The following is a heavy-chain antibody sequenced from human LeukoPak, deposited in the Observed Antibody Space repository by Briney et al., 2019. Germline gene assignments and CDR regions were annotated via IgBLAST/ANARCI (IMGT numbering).Heavy chain of an antibody. D-gene: IGHD2/OR15-2a*01. CDR2: IYTSGRT. V-gene: IGHV4-61*02. J-gene: IGHJ3*01. CDR1: GDSISSTTNY. CDR3: ARGTTAKAGDAFDV. Sequence: NPSQTLSLTCTVSGDSISSTTNYWTWIRQPAGKGLEWIGRIYTSGRTYYNSYNPSLKSRVTISVDTSKNHISLKLTSVTAADTAVYYCARGTTAKAGDAFDVWGQGTMVTVSS.